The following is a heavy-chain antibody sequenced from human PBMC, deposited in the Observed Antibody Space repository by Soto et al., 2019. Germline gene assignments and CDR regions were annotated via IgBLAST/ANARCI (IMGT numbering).Heavy chain of an antibody. V-gene: IGHV4-39*01. J-gene: IGHJ4*02. Sequence: QLPLQESGPGLVKPSETLSLTCSVSGGSIRSSSYSWGWIRQPPGKGLEWIGNIYHTGSTYYNPSLKSRVTISVDTSENQFSLRLSSVTATDTAVYYCARHQEQVVRTMVDYWGQGTLVTVSS. CDR1: GGSIRSSSYS. D-gene: IGHD6-6*01. CDR2: IYHTGST. CDR3: ARHQEQVVRTMVDY.